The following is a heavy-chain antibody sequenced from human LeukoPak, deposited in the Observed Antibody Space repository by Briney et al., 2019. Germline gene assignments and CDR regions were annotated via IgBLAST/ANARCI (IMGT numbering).Heavy chain of an antibody. J-gene: IGHJ6*03. CDR2: IKTSGST. V-gene: IGHV4-4*07. CDR3: ARSSSGWYEDYYYYMDV. D-gene: IGHD6-19*01. CDR1: GGSISTYY. Sequence: SETLSLICTVSGGSISTYYWSWIRQPVGKGLEWIGHIKTSGSTHYNPSLKSRVTMSVDTSKNQFSLKLSSVTAADTAVYYCARSSSGWYEDYYYYMDVWGKGTTVTVSS.